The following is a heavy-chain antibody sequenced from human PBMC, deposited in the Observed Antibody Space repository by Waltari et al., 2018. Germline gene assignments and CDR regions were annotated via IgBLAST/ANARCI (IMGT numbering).Heavy chain of an antibody. J-gene: IGHJ3*02. V-gene: IGHV4-39*01. CDR3: ARPGWWLFSLNAFDI. D-gene: IGHD2-21*01. Sequence: QLQLQESGPGLVKPSETLSLTCTVSGGSISSSSFYWGWIRQPPGKGLEWLGSPYRGSTYYNPSLNSRVTISIDTSKKQFSLKLSSVTAADTAVYYCARPGWWLFSLNAFDIWGQGTMVTVSS. CDR2: PYRGST. CDR1: GGSISSSSFY.